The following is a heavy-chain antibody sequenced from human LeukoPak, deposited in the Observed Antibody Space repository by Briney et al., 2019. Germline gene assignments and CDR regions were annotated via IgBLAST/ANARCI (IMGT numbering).Heavy chain of an antibody. CDR2: INPSGGSD. CDR1: GYTFTSYY. CDR3: ARVRGGSHYNAFDI. V-gene: IGHV1-46*01. Sequence: ASVKVSCKASGYTFTSYYIHWVRQAPGQGPEWVGIINPSGGSDNYAQKFQGRVTMTRDTSTSTVYLELSSLRSDDTAVYYCARVRGGSHYNAFDIWGQGTMVTVSS. D-gene: IGHD1-26*01. J-gene: IGHJ3*02.